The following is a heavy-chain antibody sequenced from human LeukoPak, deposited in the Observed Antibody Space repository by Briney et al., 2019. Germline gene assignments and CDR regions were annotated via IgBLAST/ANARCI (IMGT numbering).Heavy chain of an antibody. CDR3: ARDLDQYNGRFGGFGHDF. Sequence: ASVTVSCTASGYTFINYGINWVRQAPGQGLEWMGWISAYNGNTNYAQSLQGRVTMTTDTSTSTVYMEMRSLTSDDTAVYYCARDLDQYNGRFGGFGHDFWGQGTLVTVSS. J-gene: IGHJ4*02. CDR1: GYTFINYG. CDR2: ISAYNGNT. V-gene: IGHV1-18*01. D-gene: IGHD3-10*01.